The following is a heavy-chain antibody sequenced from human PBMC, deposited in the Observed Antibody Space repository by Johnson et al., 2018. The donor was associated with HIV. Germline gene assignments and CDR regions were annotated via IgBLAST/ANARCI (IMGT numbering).Heavy chain of an antibody. CDR2: IYSGGST. V-gene: IGHV3-66*02. CDR3: AGMTTVTTVGAFDI. J-gene: IGHJ3*02. CDR1: GFTFSSYA. Sequence: VQLVESGGGVVQPGGSLRLSCAASGFTFSSYAMSWVRQAPGKGLAWVSVIYSGGSTYYADSVKGRFTISRDNSKNTLYLQMNSLRAEDTAVYYCAGMTTVTTVGAFDIWGQGTMVTVSS. D-gene: IGHD4-11*01.